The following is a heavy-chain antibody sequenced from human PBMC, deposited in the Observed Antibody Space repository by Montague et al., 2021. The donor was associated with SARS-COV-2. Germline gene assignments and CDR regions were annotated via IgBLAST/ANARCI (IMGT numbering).Heavy chain of an antibody. CDR2: IYYNGNS. J-gene: IGHJ3*02. CDR3: ARGGATYYYDTTGYVDAFDT. CDR1: GASISTYY. Sequence: SETLSLTCTVSGASISTYYWGWIRQPPGKGLEWIGYIYYNGNSNYNPSXXSRVTISVDTSKNQFSLRLTSVTAADTAVYFCARGGATYYYDTTGYVDAFDTWGQGTMVTVSS. D-gene: IGHD3-22*01. V-gene: IGHV4-59*01.